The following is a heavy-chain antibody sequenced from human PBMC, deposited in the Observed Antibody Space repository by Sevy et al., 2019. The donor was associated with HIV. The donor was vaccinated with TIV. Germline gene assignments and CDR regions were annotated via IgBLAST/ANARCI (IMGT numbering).Heavy chain of an antibody. Sequence: GGSLRLSCTASGFTFRTYAMSWVRQAPGKGLDWVSGKGLEGVSAISGSDSTYKEDSVKGRFTISRDNSKNTVYLQMNSLRAEETAVYYCSKWGDHDFWSSYSYFDYWGQGALVTVSS. CDR1: GFTFRTYA. CDR3: SKWGDHDFWSSYSYFDY. D-gene: IGHD3-3*01. J-gene: IGHJ4*02. V-gene: IGHV3-23*01. CDR2: ISGSDST.